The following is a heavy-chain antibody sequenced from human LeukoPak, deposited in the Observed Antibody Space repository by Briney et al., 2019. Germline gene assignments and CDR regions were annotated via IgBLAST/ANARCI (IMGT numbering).Heavy chain of an antibody. Sequence: GGSLRLSCAASGFTFSSYAMSWVRQAPGKGLEWVSSITSDSSYVFYADSVKGRFTISRDNAKNSLYLQMNSLRAEDTAVYYCARQTGSGLFILPGGQGTLVTVSS. CDR3: ARQTGSGLFILP. CDR2: ITSDSSYV. CDR1: GFTFSSYA. D-gene: IGHD3/OR15-3a*01. V-gene: IGHV3-21*01. J-gene: IGHJ4*02.